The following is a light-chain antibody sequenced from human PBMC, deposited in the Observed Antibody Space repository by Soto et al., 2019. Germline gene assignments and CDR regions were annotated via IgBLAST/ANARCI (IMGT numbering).Light chain of an antibody. V-gene: IGLV2-8*01. CDR3: SSYAGSNNVEV. CDR2: EVS. CDR1: SSDVGGYND. J-gene: IGLJ1*01. Sequence: QSALTQPPSASGSPGQSVTISCTGTSSDVGGYNDVSWYQQHPGKAPKLMIYEVSKRPSGVPDRFSGSKSGNTASLTVSGLQAEDEADYYCSSYAGSNNVEVFGTGTKLTVL.